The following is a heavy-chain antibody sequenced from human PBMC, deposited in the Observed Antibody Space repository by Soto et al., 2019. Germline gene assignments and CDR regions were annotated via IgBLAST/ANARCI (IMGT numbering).Heavy chain of an antibody. D-gene: IGHD3-9*01. CDR1: GGSVSSSSYY. Sequence: QLLASGPGLVKPSETLSLTCTVSGGSVSSSSYYWGWVRQPPGKGLEWIGSVYYSGSTYYNPSLESRVTISVDKSKNQFSLKLMSLSAADTAVYYCGRLEGLATISYYFDYWGQGALVTVSS. CDR3: GRLEGLATISYYFDY. CDR2: VYYSGST. J-gene: IGHJ4*02. V-gene: IGHV4-39*01.